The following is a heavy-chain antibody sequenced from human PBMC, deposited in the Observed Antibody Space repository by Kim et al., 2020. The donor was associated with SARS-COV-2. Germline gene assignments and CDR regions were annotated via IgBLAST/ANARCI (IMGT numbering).Heavy chain of an antibody. CDR2: ISAYNGNT. CDR1: GYTFTSYG. CDR3: AGDGCSGGSCYYNAFDI. J-gene: IGHJ3*02. D-gene: IGHD2-15*01. V-gene: IGHV1-18*01. Sequence: ASVKVSCKASGYTFTSYGISWVRQAPGQGLEWMGWISAYNGNTNYAQKLQGRVTMTTDTSTSTAYMELRSLRSDDTAVYYCAGDGCSGGSCYYNAFDIWGQGTMVTVSS.